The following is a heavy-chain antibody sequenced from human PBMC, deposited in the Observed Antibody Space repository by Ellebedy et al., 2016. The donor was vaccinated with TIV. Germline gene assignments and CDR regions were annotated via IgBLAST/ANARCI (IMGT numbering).Heavy chain of an antibody. CDR1: GFTVSSNY. CDR2: IYSGGST. D-gene: IGHD2-21*02. V-gene: IGHV3-66*02. J-gene: IGHJ4*02. CDR3: AREFHDYFFDY. Sequence: GESLKISCAASGFTVSSNYMSWVRQAPGKGLEWVSVIYSGGSTYYADSVKGRFTISRDNSKNTLYLQLNSLRAEDTAVYYCAREFHDYFFDYWGQGTLVTVSS.